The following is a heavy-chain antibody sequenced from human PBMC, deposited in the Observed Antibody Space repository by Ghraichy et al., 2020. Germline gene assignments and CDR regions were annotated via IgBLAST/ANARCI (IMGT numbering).Heavy chain of an antibody. CDR3: ARIKYTGQQKTFDY. CDR1: GVSISGYY. CDR2: IYYSGGT. Sequence: SETLSLTCTVSGVSISGYYLSWIRQPPGKGLEWIGYIYYSGGTNYNPSLNSRVTISVATSKNQFSLNLNSVTAADTAVYYCARIKYTGQQKTFDYWGQGILVTVSS. D-gene: IGHD6-13*01. V-gene: IGHV4-59*01. J-gene: IGHJ4*02.